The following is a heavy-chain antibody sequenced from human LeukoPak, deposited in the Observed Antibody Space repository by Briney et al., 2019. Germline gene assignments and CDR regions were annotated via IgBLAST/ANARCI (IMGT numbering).Heavy chain of an antibody. D-gene: IGHD6-13*01. CDR3: ARARESMATAGSYFDY. CDR1: GGSISSGDYS. V-gene: IGHV4-30-2*01. CDR2: IYHTGNT. J-gene: IGHJ4*02. Sequence: SETLSLTCAVSGGSISSGDYSRSWIRQPPGNGLEWIGYIYHTGNTNYNPSLKSRVTISVARSKNQFSLRLSSVTAADTAVYYCARARESMATAGSYFDYWGQGTLVTVSS.